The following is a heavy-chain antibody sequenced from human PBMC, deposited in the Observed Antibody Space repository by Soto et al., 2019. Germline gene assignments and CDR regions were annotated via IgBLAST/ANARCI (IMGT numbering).Heavy chain of an antibody. CDR3: ARSGMVRGVIYRDFNWFDP. D-gene: IGHD3-10*01. CDR2: INAGNGNT. Sequence: GQRREWMGWINAGNGNTKYSQKFQGRVTITRDTSASTAYMELSSLRSEDAAVYYCARSGMVRGVIYRDFNWFDPWGQGTLVAVSS. J-gene: IGHJ5*02. V-gene: IGHV1-3*01.